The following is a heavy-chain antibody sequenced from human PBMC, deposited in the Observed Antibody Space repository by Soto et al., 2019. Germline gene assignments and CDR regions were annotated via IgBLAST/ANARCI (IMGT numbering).Heavy chain of an antibody. D-gene: IGHD3-10*01. CDR3: TRSAITMFRGVIISIMDF. V-gene: IGHV3-49*03. Sequence: GGSLRLSCTASGFTFGDYAMSWFRQAPGKGLEWVGFIRSKAYGGTTEYAASVKGRFTISRDDSKSIAYLQMNSLKTEDTAVYYCTRSAITMFRGVIISIMDFWGKGTTVTVSS. CDR2: IRSKAYGGTT. CDR1: GFTFGDYA. J-gene: IGHJ6*03.